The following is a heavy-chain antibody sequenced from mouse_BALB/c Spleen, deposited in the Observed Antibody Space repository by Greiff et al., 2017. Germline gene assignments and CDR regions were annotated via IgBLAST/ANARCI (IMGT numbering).Heavy chain of an antibody. Sequence: DVKLVESGGGLVKPGGSLKLSCAASGFTFSDYYMYWVRQTPEKRLEWVATISDGGSYTYYPDSVKGRFTISRDNAKNNLYLQMSSLKSEDTAMYYCARGEDYWGQGTSVTVSS. V-gene: IGHV5-4*02. CDR1: GFTFSDYY. CDR3: ARGEDY. CDR2: ISDGGSYT. J-gene: IGHJ4*01.